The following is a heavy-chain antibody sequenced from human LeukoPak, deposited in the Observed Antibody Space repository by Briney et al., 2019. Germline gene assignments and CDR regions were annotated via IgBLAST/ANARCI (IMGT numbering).Heavy chain of an antibody. CDR3: STAKFDY. Sequence: GGSLRLSCAAPGLTLSSYSVNWVRQAPGKGLEWISYISLSSSTIYYADSVKGRFTISRDNAKNSLYLQMNSLRAEDTAVYYCSTAKFDYWGRGTLVTVSS. V-gene: IGHV3-48*01. J-gene: IGHJ4*02. CDR2: ISLSSSTI. CDR1: GLTLSSYS.